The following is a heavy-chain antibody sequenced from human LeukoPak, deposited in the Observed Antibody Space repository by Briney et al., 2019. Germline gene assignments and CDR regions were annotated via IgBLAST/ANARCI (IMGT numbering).Heavy chain of an antibody. CDR3: ARQSGAYYYGSGSAH. D-gene: IGHD3-10*01. CDR1: GYRFTTYW. V-gene: IGHV5-51*01. Sequence: GESLKISCKGSGYRFTTYWIGWVRQMPGKGLEWMGIIYPGDSDTRYSPSFQGQVTISADKSISTAYLQWSSLKASDTAMYYCARQSGAYYYGSGSAHWGQGTLVTASS. CDR2: IYPGDSDT. J-gene: IGHJ4*02.